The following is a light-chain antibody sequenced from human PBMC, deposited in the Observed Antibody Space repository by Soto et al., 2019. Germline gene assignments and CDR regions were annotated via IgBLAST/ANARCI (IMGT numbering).Light chain of an antibody. CDR3: QQRSNWPIT. V-gene: IGKV1-5*03. CDR2: KAS. J-gene: IGKJ5*01. CDR1: ESISSG. Sequence: DIQMTQSPSTLSASVGDRVTITCRASESISSGLAWYQQKPGKAPNLLIYKASTLESGVPSRFSGSGSGTDFTLTISSLEPEDFAVYYCQQRSNWPITFGQGTDWR.